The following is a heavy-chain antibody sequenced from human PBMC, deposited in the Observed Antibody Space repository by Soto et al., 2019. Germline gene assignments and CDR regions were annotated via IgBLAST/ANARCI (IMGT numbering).Heavy chain of an antibody. CDR3: ARGDMTTDQYYYYMEV. CDR2: INSDGSSR. CDR1: GFPLSDYW. V-gene: IGHV3-74*01. D-gene: IGHD4-17*01. J-gene: IGHJ6*03. Sequence: EVQLVESGGGLVQPGGSLRLSCTASGFPLSDYWMHWVRQAPGKGLEWVSRINSDGSSRTYADPVKGRFTITRDNAQNTVYLQMNCLGADDTSAYYRARGDMTTDQYYYYMEVWGKGTTVTV.